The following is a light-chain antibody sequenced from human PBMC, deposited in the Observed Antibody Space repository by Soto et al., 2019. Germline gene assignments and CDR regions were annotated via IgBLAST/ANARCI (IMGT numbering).Light chain of an antibody. Sequence: DIQVTQSPSTLSASVGDRVTITCRASQSISNWLAWYQQKPEKAPKLLIYKAFTWEGGVQSGFSGSGSETESALTLSSLQPDDFATYYCQQHHSYPLSFGGGTKVAIK. V-gene: IGKV1-5*03. J-gene: IGKJ4*01. CDR1: QSISNW. CDR3: QQHHSYPLS. CDR2: KAF.